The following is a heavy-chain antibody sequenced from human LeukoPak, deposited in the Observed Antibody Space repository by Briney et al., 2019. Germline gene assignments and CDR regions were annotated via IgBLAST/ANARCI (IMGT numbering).Heavy chain of an antibody. J-gene: IGHJ4*02. CDR1: GFIFRTYS. CDR2: ISSSSSYT. V-gene: IGHV3-21*01. D-gene: IGHD3-22*01. CDR3: SSGYYFDY. Sequence: GGSLRLSCAASGFIFRTYSMNWVRQAPGKGLEWVSSISSSSSYTYYADSVKGRFTISRDNAKNSLSLQMNSLRAEDTAVYYCSSGYYFDYWGQGTLVTVSS.